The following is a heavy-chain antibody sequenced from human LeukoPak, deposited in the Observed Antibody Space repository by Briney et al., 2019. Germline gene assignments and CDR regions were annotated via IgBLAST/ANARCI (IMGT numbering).Heavy chain of an antibody. Sequence: KPSETLSLTCTVSGGSISSGDYYWSRIRQPPGKGLEWIGYIYYSGSTNYNPSLKSRVTISVDTSKNQFSLKLSSVTAADTAVYYCARHGPGHGYNYHFEYWGQGTLVTVSS. CDR3: ARHGPGHGYNYHFEY. J-gene: IGHJ4*02. CDR2: IYYSGST. D-gene: IGHD5-24*01. CDR1: GGSISSGDYY. V-gene: IGHV4-61*08.